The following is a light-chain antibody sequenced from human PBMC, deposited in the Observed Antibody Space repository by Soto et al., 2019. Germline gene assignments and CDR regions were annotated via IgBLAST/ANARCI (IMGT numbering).Light chain of an antibody. Sequence: EIVLTQSPGTLSLSPGERATLSCSASQSVGSIYLAWYQQKPGQAPRLLIYGTSSRATGIPDRFSGSGSGTDFTLTISRLEPEDFAVYYCQQYGTSPRTFGQGTKV. V-gene: IGKV3-20*01. CDR1: QSVGSIY. J-gene: IGKJ1*01. CDR2: GTS. CDR3: QQYGTSPRT.